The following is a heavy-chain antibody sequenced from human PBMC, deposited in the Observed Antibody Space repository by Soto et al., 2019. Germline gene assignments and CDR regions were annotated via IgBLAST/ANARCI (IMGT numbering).Heavy chain of an antibody. V-gene: IGHV3-74*01. J-gene: IGHJ4*02. D-gene: IGHD5-12*01. CDR1: GFTVSDYW. CDR3: ARGNTGYEHFDS. Sequence: GGSLRLSCAASGFTVSDYWTHWVRQAPGKGLVWVSRISPAGSSTYYADSVRCRFTISKDTAKNTVYLQINSLGAEDAALYYFARGNTGYEHFDSSGQGTLVPVSS. CDR2: ISPAGSST.